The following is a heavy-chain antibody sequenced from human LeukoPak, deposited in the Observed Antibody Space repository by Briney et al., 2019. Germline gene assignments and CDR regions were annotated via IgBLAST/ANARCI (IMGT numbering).Heavy chain of an antibody. D-gene: IGHD1-26*01. J-gene: IGHJ3*02. CDR3: ARVKWELRRNDAFDI. V-gene: IGHV1-69*13. CDR1: GYTFTSYA. Sequence: ASVKVSCKASGYTFTSYAMHWVRQAPGQRLEWMGGIIPIFGTANYAQKFQGRVTITADESTSTAYMELSRLRSDDTAVYYCARVKWELRRNDAFDIWGQGTMVTVSS. CDR2: IIPIFGTA.